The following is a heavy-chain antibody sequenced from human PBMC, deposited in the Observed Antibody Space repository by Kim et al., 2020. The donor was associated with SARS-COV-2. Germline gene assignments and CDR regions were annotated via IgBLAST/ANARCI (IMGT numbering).Heavy chain of an antibody. CDR2: ISSNGGST. CDR1: GFTFSSYA. V-gene: IGHV3-64D*09. J-gene: IGHJ4*02. CDR3: VKTYYYDSSGYYYDFDY. Sequence: GGSLRLSCSASGFTFSSYAMHWVRQAPGKGLEYVSAISSNGGSTYFADSVKGRFTISRDNSENTLYLQMSSLRAEDTAVYYCVKTYYYDSSGYYYDFDYWGQGTLVTVSS. D-gene: IGHD3-22*01.